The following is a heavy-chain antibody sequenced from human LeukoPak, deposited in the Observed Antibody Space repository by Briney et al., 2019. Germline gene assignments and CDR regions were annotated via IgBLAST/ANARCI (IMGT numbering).Heavy chain of an antibody. Sequence: PGGSLRLSCAASGFTFSSYAMSWVRQAPGKGLEWVSAISGSGGSTYYADSVKGRFTISRDNSKNTLYLQMNSLRAEDTAVYYGAKAGSIAARPPIFDYWGQGTLVTVSS. CDR3: AKAGSIAARPPIFDY. V-gene: IGHV3-23*01. CDR1: GFTFSSYA. CDR2: ISGSGGST. D-gene: IGHD6-6*01. J-gene: IGHJ4*02.